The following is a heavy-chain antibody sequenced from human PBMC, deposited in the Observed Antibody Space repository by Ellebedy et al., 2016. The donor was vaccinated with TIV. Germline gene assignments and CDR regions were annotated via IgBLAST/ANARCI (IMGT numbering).Heavy chain of an antibody. CDR3: ARDDALDGGYLDS. CDR2: TKQDGSEK. V-gene: IGHV3-7*03. J-gene: IGHJ4*02. D-gene: IGHD3-16*01. CDR1: GFTFSTYW. Sequence: PGGSLRLSCAASGFTFSTYWMGWVRQAAGKGLEWVANTKQDGSEKYYVDSAKGRFTISRDNSKNTLFLQMNNLRVEDKDMYYCARDDALDGGYLDSWGQGTLVTVSS.